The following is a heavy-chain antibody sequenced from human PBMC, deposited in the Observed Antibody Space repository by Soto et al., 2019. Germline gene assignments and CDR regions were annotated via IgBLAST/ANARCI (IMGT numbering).Heavy chain of an antibody. V-gene: IGHV4-61*08. CDR2: TYYNGET. J-gene: IGHJ4*02. CDR1: DDSFRGAEYY. CDR3: ARGPAYIDGWRTFDL. D-gene: IGHD6-19*01. Sequence: SETLSLTCTVSDDSFRGAEYYWSWIRQPLGKGPEWIGYTYYNGETKYNPALRSRVTMSEDTSKNQFSLRLSSVTAADTAVYFCARGPAYIDGWRTFDLWGRGILVIVSS.